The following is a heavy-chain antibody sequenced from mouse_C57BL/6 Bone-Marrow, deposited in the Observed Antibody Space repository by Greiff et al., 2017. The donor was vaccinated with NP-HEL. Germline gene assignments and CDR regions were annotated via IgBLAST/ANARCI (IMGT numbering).Heavy chain of an antibody. CDR1: GYTFTSYW. CDR2: IHPNSGST. J-gene: IGHJ1*03. CDR3: ITTVVENRYFDV. Sequence: QVHVKQPGAELVKPGASVKLSCKASGYTFTSYWMHWVKQRPGQGLEWIGMIHPNSGSTNYNEKFKSKATLTVDKSSSTAYMQLSSLTSEDSAVYYCITTVVENRYFDVWGTGTTVTVSS. D-gene: IGHD1-1*01. V-gene: IGHV1-64*01.